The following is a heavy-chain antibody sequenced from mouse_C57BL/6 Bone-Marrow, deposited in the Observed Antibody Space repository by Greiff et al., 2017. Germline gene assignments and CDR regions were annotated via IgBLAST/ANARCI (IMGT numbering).Heavy chain of an antibody. D-gene: IGHD2-3*01. J-gene: IGHJ2*01. Sequence: EVKLMESGPGLVKPSQSLSLTCSVTGYSITSGYYWNWIRQFPGNKLEWMGYISYDGSNNYNPSLKNRISITRDTSKNQFFLKLNSVTTEYTATYYCARNYDGYSYYFDYWGQGTTLTVSS. CDR2: ISYDGSN. CDR1: GYSITSGYY. CDR3: ARNYDGYSYYFDY. V-gene: IGHV3-6*01.